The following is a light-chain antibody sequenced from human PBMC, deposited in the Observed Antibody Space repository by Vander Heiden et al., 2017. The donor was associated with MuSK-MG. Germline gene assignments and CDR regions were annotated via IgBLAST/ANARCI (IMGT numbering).Light chain of an antibody. CDR3: AAWDDSLSGVV. CDR2: SNN. Sequence: QSVLTQPPSASGTPGQRVTIPCSGSSSNIGSNYVYWYQQLPGTAPKLPIYSNNRRPSGVPDRFSGSKSGTSASLAISGLRSEDEADYYCAAWDDSLSGVVFGGGTKLTVL. CDR1: SSNIGSNY. J-gene: IGLJ2*01. V-gene: IGLV1-47*02.